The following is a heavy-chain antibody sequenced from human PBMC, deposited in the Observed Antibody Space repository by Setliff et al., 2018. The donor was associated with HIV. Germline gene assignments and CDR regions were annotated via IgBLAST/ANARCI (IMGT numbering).Heavy chain of an antibody. V-gene: IGHV7-4-1*02. CDR2: INTVTGNP. D-gene: IGHD2-15*01. CDR3: ARRMEMTPIGY. CDR1: GYTFNSYG. J-gene: IGHJ4*02. Sequence: GASVKVSCKASGYTFNSYGINWVRQAPGQGLEWMGRINTVTGNPTYAQGFTGRFVFSLATSVSTAYLQISSLKAEDSAVYYCARRMEMTPIGYWGQGTLVTVSS.